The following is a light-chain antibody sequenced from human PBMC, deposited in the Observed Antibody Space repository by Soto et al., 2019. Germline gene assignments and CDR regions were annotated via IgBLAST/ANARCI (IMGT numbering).Light chain of an antibody. V-gene: IGLV1-40*01. CDR3: QSYDDSLSVE. CDR1: SSNIGAGYD. J-gene: IGLJ2*01. CDR2: ANS. Sequence: QSVLTQPPSVSGAPGQRVTISCTGSSSNIGAGYDVHWYQQLPGTAPKLLIYANSNRPSGVPDRFSGSKPGTSASLAITRLQAEDEADYYCQSYDDSLSVEFGGGTKLTVL.